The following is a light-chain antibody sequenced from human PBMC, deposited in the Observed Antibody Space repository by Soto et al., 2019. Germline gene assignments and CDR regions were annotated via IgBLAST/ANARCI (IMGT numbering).Light chain of an antibody. Sequence: QSALTQPASVSGSPGQSITISCTGTSSDVGGYNYVSWYQQHPGKAPKLMIYEVSNRPSGVSNRFSGSKSGNTASLTISGLQAEDEADYDRSSYTSSSWVFGGGTKLTVL. V-gene: IGLV2-14*01. CDR1: SSDVGGYNY. J-gene: IGLJ3*02. CDR2: EVS. CDR3: SSYTSSSWV.